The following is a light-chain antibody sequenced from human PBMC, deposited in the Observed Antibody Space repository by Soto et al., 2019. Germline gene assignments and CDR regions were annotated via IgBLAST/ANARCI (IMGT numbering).Light chain of an antibody. V-gene: IGLV2-14*03. CDR3: GSDPTSRTVI. CDR2: AVS. J-gene: IGLJ2*01. Sequence: QSALTQPASLSGSPGQSITISGTGTSSDVGDHNYVSWYQQQPGKAPKLMIYAVSNRPSGFSTRFSGSKPGNTASLTISGLQAEEEADYYSGSDPTSRTVIFGGGTRLTVL. CDR1: SSDVGDHNY.